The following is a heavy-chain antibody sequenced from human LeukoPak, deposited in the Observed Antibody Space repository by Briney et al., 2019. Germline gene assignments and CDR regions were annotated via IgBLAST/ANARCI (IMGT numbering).Heavy chain of an antibody. J-gene: IGHJ5*02. CDR2: IKQDGSEK. D-gene: IGHD6-13*01. V-gene: IGHV3-7*05. CDR1: GFTFSSYW. Sequence: AGGSLRLSCAASGFTFSSYWMSWVRQAPGKGLEWVANIKQDGSEKYYVDSVKGRFTISRDNAKNSLYLQMNSLRAEDTAVYYCARSRIAAAGRWFDPWGQGTLVTVSS. CDR3: ARSRIAAAGRWFDP.